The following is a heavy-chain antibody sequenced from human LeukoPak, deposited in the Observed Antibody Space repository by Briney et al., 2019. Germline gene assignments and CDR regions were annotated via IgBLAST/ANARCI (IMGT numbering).Heavy chain of an antibody. V-gene: IGHV3-30*04. CDR3: ARRDTAMGPFDY. Sequence: GRSLRLSCAASGFTFSSYAMHWVRQAPGKGLDWVAVISYDGSNKYYADSVKGRFTISRDNSKNTLYLQMNSLRAEDTAVYYCARRDTAMGPFDYWGQGTLVTVSS. D-gene: IGHD5-18*01. J-gene: IGHJ4*02. CDR2: ISYDGSNK. CDR1: GFTFSSYA.